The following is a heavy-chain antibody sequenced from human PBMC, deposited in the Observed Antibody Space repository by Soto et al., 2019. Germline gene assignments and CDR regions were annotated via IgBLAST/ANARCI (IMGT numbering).Heavy chain of an antibody. J-gene: IGHJ5*02. CDR3: ARRVTNYDILTGYYKNWFDP. D-gene: IGHD3-9*01. CDR1: GGSISSGGYY. CDR2: IYYSGST. Sequence: SETLSLTCTVSGGSISSGGYYWSWIRQHPGKGLEWIGYIYYSGSTYYNPSLKSRVTISVDTSKNQFSLKLSSVTAADTAVYYCARRVTNYDILTGYYKNWFDPWGQGTLVTVSS. V-gene: IGHV4-31*03.